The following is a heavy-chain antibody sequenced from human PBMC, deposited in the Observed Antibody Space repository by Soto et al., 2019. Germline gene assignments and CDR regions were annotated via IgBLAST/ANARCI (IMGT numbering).Heavy chain of an antibody. V-gene: IGHV3-48*02. J-gene: IGHJ6*02. CDR3: ARDKEKGYGMDV. Sequence: EVQLVESGGGLVQPGGSLRLSCAASGFTFSSYNMNWVRQAPGKGLEWVSYLSSRSRAIYYADAVKGRFTISRDNAKSSLYLQMNSVRDEDTAVYYCARDKEKGYGMDVWGQGTTVTVSS. CDR1: GFTFSSYN. CDR2: LSSRSRAI.